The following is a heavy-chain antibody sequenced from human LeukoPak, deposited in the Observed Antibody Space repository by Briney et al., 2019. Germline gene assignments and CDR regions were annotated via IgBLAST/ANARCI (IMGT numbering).Heavy chain of an antibody. D-gene: IGHD6-13*01. CDR3: AKVVASYTSTWYVFDN. CDR2: ITWYGDST. V-gene: IGHV3-43*02. CDR1: GFTFDDYA. Sequence: GGSLRLPCAASGFTFDDYAMHWVRQAPGKGLEWVSLITWYGDSTYYSDSVKGRFTISRHNSKNSLYLQMNSLRPEDTALYYCAKVVASYTSTWYVFDNWGQGTLVTVSS. J-gene: IGHJ4*02.